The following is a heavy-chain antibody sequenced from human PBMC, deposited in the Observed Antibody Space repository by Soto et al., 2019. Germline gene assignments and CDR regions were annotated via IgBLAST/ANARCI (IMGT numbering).Heavy chain of an antibody. Sequence: QVQLQQWGAGLLKPSETLSLTCAVYGGSFSGYYWSWIRQPPGKGLEWIGEINHSGSTNYNPSLKSRVTRSVDTSKNQFSLKLSSVTAADTAVYYCARGQGGYNVVANWFDPWGQGTLVTVSS. CDR3: ARGQGGYNVVANWFDP. V-gene: IGHV4-34*01. J-gene: IGHJ5*02. CDR1: GGSFSGYY. CDR2: INHSGST. D-gene: IGHD3-10*01.